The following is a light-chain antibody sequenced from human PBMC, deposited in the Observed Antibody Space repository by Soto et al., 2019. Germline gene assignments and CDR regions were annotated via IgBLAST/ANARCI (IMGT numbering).Light chain of an antibody. J-gene: IGKJ4*01. CDR3: QQRRNWPPLT. CDR1: QSVSSY. V-gene: IGKV3-11*01. CDR2: DAS. Sequence: EIVLTQSPATLSLSPGERATLSCRTSQSVSSYLAWYQQKPGQAPRLLIYDASNRATGIPARLSGSGSGTDFTLTISSLEREDFAVYYCQQRRNWPPLTFGGGTKVEIK.